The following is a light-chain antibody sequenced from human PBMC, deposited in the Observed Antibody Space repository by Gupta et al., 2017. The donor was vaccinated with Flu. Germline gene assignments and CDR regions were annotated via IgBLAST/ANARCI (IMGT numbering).Light chain of an antibody. CDR1: SSDVGGYNY. CDR3: CSDAGTYTKV. V-gene: IGLV2-11*01. CDR2: DVK. J-gene: IGLJ2*01. Sequence: SVTISSTGTSSDVGGYNYVYWYQQHPGKAPKVMIYDVKKRPSGVPDRFSGSKSGNTASLTISGLQDEDEADYYCCSDAGTYTKVFGGGTKLTVL.